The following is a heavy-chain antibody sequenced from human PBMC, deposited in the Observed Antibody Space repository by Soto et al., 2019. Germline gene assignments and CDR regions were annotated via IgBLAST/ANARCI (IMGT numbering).Heavy chain of an antibody. CDR3: ARLRFHGYYYYGMDV. Sequence: GESLKISCKGSGYSFTSYWIGWVRQMPGKGLEWMGIIYPGDSDTRYSPSFQGQVTISADKSISTAYLQWSSLKASDTAMYYCARLRFHGYYYYGMDVWGQGTTVTVSS. CDR1: GYSFTSYW. J-gene: IGHJ6*02. V-gene: IGHV5-51*01. CDR2: IYPGDSDT. D-gene: IGHD3-10*01.